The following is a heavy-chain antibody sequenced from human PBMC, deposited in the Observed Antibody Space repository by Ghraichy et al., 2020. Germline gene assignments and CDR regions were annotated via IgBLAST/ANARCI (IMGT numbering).Heavy chain of an antibody. V-gene: IGHV4-4*09. J-gene: IGHJ4*02. D-gene: IGHD6-13*01. CDR2: IYTSGST. Sequence: SETLSLTCTVSGGSISSYYWSWIRQPPGKGLEWIGYIYTSGSTNYNPSLKSRVTISVDTSKNQFSLKLSSVTAADTAVYYCARLGSSSWYVIDYWGQGTLVTVSS. CDR3: ARLGSSSWYVIDY. CDR1: GGSISSYY.